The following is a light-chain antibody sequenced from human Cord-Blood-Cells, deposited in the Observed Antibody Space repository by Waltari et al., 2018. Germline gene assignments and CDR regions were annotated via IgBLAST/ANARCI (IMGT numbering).Light chain of an antibody. Sequence: EIVMTQSPATLSVSPGERATISCRASQRVSSNLPWYQQKPGQAPRLLIYGASTRATGIPARFSGSGSGTEFTLTISSLQSEDFAVYYCQQYNNWPPGTFGQGTKVEIK. V-gene: IGKV3-15*01. CDR3: QQYNNWPPGT. CDR2: GAS. J-gene: IGKJ1*01. CDR1: QRVSSN.